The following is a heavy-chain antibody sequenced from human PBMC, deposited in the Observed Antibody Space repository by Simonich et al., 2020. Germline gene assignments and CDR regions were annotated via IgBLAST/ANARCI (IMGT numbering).Heavy chain of an antibody. J-gene: IGHJ4*02. CDR2: ISSSSRYI. V-gene: IGHV3-21*01. D-gene: IGHD3-3*01. CDR1: GVTFSMYS. Sequence: EVQLVESGGGLVKPGGSLRLSCAASGVTFSMYSMNWVRQAPGKGLEWVSAISSSSRYIYYADSVKGRFTISRDNAKNSLYLQMNSLRAEDTAVYYCARKRFLEWFFDYWGQGTLVTVSS. CDR3: ARKRFLEWFFDY.